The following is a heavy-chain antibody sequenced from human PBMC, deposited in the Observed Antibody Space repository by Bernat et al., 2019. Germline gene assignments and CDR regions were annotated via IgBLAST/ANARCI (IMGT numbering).Heavy chain of an antibody. D-gene: IGHD5-18*01. Sequence: EVQLVETGGGLIQPGGSLRLSCAASGFTVSSNYMSWVRQAPGKGLEWVSVIYSGGSTYYPDSVKGRFTISRDNAKNTLFLQMNSLSAEDTAVYFCAREGSDTPYNWFDPWGQGTLVTVSS. CDR2: IYSGGST. V-gene: IGHV3-53*02. CDR3: AREGSDTPYNWFDP. CDR1: GFTVSSNY. J-gene: IGHJ5*02.